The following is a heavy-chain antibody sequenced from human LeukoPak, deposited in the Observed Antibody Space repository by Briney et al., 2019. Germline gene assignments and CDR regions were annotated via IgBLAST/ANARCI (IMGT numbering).Heavy chain of an antibody. CDR3: ARFAVHRRLAVAGQFGLDY. CDR2: INPSGGNT. Sequence: ASVKVSCKASGYIFTSYYIHWVRQAPGQGLEWMGIINPSGGNTNYAQKSQGRVTMTRDTSTSTVYMELSSLRSGDTAVYYCARFAVHRRLAVAGQFGLDYWGQGTLVTVSS. D-gene: IGHD6-19*01. V-gene: IGHV1-46*01. J-gene: IGHJ4*02. CDR1: GYIFTSYY.